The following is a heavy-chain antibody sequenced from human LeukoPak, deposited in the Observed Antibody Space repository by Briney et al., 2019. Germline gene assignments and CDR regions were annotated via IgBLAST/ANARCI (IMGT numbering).Heavy chain of an antibody. CDR2: IYYSGST. J-gene: IGHJ4*02. CDR1: GGSISSYY. CDR3: ARGLRLGELSFGY. Sequence: SETLSLTCTVSGGSISSYYWSWIRQPPGKGLEWIGYIYYSGSTNYNPSLKSRVTISVDTSKNQFSLKLSSVTAADTAVYYCARGLRLGELSFGYWGQGNLVTGSS. D-gene: IGHD3-16*02. V-gene: IGHV4-59*01.